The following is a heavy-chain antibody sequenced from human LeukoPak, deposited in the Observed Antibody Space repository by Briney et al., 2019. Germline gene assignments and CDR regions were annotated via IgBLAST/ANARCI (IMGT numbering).Heavy chain of an antibody. CDR3: AREGRLLTHYFDY. Sequence: GGSLRLSCAASGFTFSSYWMSWVRQAPGKGLEWVANIKQDGSEKYYVDSVKGRFTISRDNAKNSLYLQMNSLRAEYTAVYYCAREGRLLTHYFDYWGQGTLVTVSS. J-gene: IGHJ4*02. V-gene: IGHV3-7*01. D-gene: IGHD2-21*01. CDR2: IKQDGSEK. CDR1: GFTFSSYW.